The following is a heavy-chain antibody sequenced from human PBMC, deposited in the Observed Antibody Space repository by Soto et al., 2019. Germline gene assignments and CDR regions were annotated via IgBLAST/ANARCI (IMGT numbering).Heavy chain of an antibody. CDR2: ITETGGDT. CDR3: TKASPDRHHMDV. CDR1: GFTFSKFV. V-gene: IGHV3-23*01. J-gene: IGHJ6*02. Sequence: EVQLLESGGDLVQPGGSLRLSCAASGFTFSKFVMRWVRQTPGKGLEWVSTITETGGDTYYTDSVKGWFTISRDNSKNTLYLQMSSLRAEDTALYYCTKASPDRHHMDVWGQGTTVTVSS.